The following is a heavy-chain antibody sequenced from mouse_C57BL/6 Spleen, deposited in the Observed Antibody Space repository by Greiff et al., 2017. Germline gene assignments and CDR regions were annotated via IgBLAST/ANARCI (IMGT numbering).Heavy chain of an antibody. Sequence: VQLKQSGAELVKPGASVKLSCTASGFNFNDYYMHWVKQRPEQGLEWIGKIDPEDGDTKYAAKFQGKATITADTSSNTAYLQLSSLTSEDTAVYYCARNGYCYLWVAYWGQGTLVTVAT. J-gene: IGHJ3*01. CDR1: GFNFNDYY. CDR3: ARNGYCYLWVAY. D-gene: IGHD2-3*01. V-gene: IGHV14-2*01. CDR2: IDPEDGDT.